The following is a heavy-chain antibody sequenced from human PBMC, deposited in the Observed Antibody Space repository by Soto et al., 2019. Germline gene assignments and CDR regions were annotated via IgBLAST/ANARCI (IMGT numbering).Heavy chain of an antibody. CDR3: ARDPTFGAVDY. J-gene: IGHJ4*02. D-gene: IGHD3-16*01. Sequence: GGSLRLSCDASGFTFSEYWMSWVRQAPGKGLEWVANIKRDGSRIDYLDSVKGRFTISRDNARESLVLQMNSLRAEDTAVYYCARDPTFGAVDYWGQGTQVTV. CDR2: IKRDGSRI. V-gene: IGHV3-7*01. CDR1: GFTFSEYW.